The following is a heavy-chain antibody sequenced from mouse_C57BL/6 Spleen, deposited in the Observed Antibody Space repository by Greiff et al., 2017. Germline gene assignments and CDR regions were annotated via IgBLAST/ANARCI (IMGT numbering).Heavy chain of an antibody. Sequence: QVQLQQSGPELVKPGASVKISCKASGYSFTSYYINWVKQRPGQGLEWIGWISPGSGNTKYNEKFKGKATLTADKSSSTAYMQLSSLTSEDAAVYYCARGVYCYGSSYEDIDVWGTGTSVTVSS. D-gene: IGHD1-1*01. J-gene: IGHJ1*03. V-gene: IGHV1-66*01. CDR1: GYSFTSYY. CDR3: ARGVYCYGSSYEDIDV. CDR2: ISPGSGNT.